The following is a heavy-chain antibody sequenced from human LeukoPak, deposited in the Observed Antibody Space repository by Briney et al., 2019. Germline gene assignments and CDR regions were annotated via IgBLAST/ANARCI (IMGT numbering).Heavy chain of an antibody. CDR2: MYSGASDT. J-gene: IGHJ5*02. CDR3: ARQATGTPASWFDP. Sequence: SCTASAYGFTTYCISGVRQMSRQGREWIGMMYSGASDTRYSPSFQGQVTISADKSNSTAYLQWSSLKASDTAMYYCARQATGTPASWFDPWGQGTLVSVSS. V-gene: IGHV5-51*01. CDR1: AYGFTTYC. D-gene: IGHD1-1*01.